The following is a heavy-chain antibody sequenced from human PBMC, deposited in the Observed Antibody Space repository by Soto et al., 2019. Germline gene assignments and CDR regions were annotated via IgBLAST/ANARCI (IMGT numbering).Heavy chain of an antibody. CDR2: INHSGST. D-gene: IGHD3-10*01. CDR3: ARALGGSGSYYLYYFDY. CDR1: GGSFSGYY. Sequence: SETLSLACAVYGGSFSGYYWSWIRQPPGKGLEWIGEINHSGSTNYNPSLKSRVTISVDTSKNQFSLKLSSVTAADTAVYYCARALGGSGSYYLYYFDYWGQGTLVTVSS. V-gene: IGHV4-34*01. J-gene: IGHJ4*02.